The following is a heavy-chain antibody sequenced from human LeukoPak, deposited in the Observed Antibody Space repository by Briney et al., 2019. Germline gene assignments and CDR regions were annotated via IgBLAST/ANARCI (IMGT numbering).Heavy chain of an antibody. Sequence: ASVKVSCKASGGTFSSYAISWVRQAPGQGLEWMGGIIPIFGTANYAQKFQGRATITADKSTSTAYMELSSLRSEDTAVYYCARRYYDSWSALDYWGQGTLVTVSS. J-gene: IGHJ4*02. CDR1: GGTFSSYA. CDR2: IIPIFGTA. D-gene: IGHD3-22*01. V-gene: IGHV1-69*06. CDR3: ARRYYDSWSALDY.